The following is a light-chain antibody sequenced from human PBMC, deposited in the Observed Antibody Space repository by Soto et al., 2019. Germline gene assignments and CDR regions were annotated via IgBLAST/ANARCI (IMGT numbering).Light chain of an antibody. CDR1: NIGSKA. CDR3: CSYAGTVAYV. V-gene: IGLV3-12*02. CDR2: SDS. J-gene: IGLJ1*01. Sequence: SYELTQPHSVSVATAQMARITCGGNNIGSKAVHWYQQKPGQDPVLVIYSDSNRPSGISNRFSGSKSGDTASLTISGLQAEDEADYFCCSYAGTVAYVFGTGTKVTVL.